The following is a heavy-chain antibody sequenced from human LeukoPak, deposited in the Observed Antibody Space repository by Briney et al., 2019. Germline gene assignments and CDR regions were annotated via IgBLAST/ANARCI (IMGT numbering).Heavy chain of an antibody. CDR2: ISGRGENT. Sequence: GGSLRLSCAPSGLTFSDYAFHWVRQAPGKGLEWVSAISGRGENTYYADSVKGRFTISRDNSRNTLYLLMNSLRGDDTALYFCAGEDGSYCSSGCYYSFDYWGQGALVTVSS. V-gene: IGHV3-23*01. CDR1: GLTFSDYA. CDR3: AGEDGSYCSSGCYYSFDY. D-gene: IGHD2-21*02. J-gene: IGHJ4*02.